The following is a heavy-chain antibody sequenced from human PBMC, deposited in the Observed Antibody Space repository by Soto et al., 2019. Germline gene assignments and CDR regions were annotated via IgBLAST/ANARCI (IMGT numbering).Heavy chain of an antibody. CDR1: GFTFSNYT. Sequence: GGSLRLSCAASGFTFSNYTMNWVRQAPGKGLEWVSSISRSSRNIYYADSVKGRCTISRDNAKNALYLHMNSLRAGDTAVYYCARDLKVAGTNSSYYYGMDVWGQGTTVTVSS. CDR2: ISRSSRNI. V-gene: IGHV3-21*01. D-gene: IGHD6-19*01. J-gene: IGHJ6*02. CDR3: ARDLKVAGTNSSYYYGMDV.